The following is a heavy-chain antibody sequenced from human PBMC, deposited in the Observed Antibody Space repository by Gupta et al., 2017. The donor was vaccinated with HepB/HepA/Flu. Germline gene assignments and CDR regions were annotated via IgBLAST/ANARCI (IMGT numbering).Heavy chain of an antibody. D-gene: IGHD1-1*01. CDR1: GFTFDDYA. CDR3: AKASTRYLHKYYGMDV. Sequence: EVQLVESGGGLVQPGRSLRLSCAASGFTFDDYAMNWVRQAPGKGLEWVSGISWNSGSIGYADSVKGRFTISRDNAKNSLYLQMNSLRAEDTALYYCAKASTRYLHKYYGMDVWGQGTTVTVSS. V-gene: IGHV3-9*01. CDR2: ISWNSGSI. J-gene: IGHJ6*02.